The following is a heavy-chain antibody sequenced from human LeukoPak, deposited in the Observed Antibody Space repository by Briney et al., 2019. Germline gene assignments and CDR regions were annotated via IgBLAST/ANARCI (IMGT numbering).Heavy chain of an antibody. CDR1: GFSLSTSGVG. CDR3: AHRRGVDYGDYGYFDY. D-gene: IGHD4-17*01. CDR2: IYWNDDK. Sequence: SGPTLVNPTQTLTLTCTFSGFSLSTSGVGVCWIRQPPGKALEWLALIYWNDDKRYSPSLKSRLTITKDTSKNQVVLTMTNMDPVDTATYYCAHRRGVDYGDYGYFDYWGQGTLVTVSS. V-gene: IGHV2-5*01. J-gene: IGHJ4*02.